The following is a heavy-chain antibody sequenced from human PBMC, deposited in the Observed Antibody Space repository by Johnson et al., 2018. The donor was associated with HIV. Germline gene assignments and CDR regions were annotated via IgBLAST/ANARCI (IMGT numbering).Heavy chain of an antibody. CDR3: AKDKNYGRDGDAFDI. CDR1: GFTFSSSA. CDR2: IRYDGTKK. V-gene: IGHV3-30*02. D-gene: IGHD3-10*02. J-gene: IGHJ3*02. Sequence: QVQLVESGGGVVRPGGSLRLSCAASGFTFSSSAMHWVRQAPGKGLEWVAFIRYDGTKKYYADSVKGRFTISRDNSKKTLYLQMNSLRAEDTAVYYCAKDKNYGRDGDAFDIWGQGTMVTVSS.